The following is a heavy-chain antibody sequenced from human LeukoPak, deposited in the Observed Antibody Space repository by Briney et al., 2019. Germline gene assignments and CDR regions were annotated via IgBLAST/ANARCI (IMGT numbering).Heavy chain of an antibody. CDR2: ISRSGGTI. Sequence: GGSLRLSCAASGFTFSDYHMSWIRQAPGKGLEWVSYISRSGGTIYYADSVKGRFTISRDNAKKSLYLQMNSLRAEDTAVYYCTPGIQRMDVWGQGTTVTVSS. CDR1: GFTFSDYH. D-gene: IGHD5-18*01. CDR3: TPGIQRMDV. J-gene: IGHJ6*02. V-gene: IGHV3-11*01.